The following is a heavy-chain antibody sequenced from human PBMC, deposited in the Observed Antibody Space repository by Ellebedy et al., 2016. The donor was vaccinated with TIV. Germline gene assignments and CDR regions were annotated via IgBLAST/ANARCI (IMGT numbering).Heavy chain of an antibody. CDR3: ARQGSSWYSGGFDP. V-gene: IGHV4-4*07. Sequence: MPSETLSLTCTVSGGSISSYYWSWIRQPAGSGLEWIGRIYPTGSTNYNPSLKSRVTMSIDTSKSHFSLKLSSVTAADTAVYYCARQGSSWYSGGFDPWGQGTLVTVSS. D-gene: IGHD6-13*01. J-gene: IGHJ5*02. CDR2: IYPTGST. CDR1: GGSISSYY.